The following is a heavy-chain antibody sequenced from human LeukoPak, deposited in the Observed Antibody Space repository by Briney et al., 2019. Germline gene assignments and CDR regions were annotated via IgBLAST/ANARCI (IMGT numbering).Heavy chain of an antibody. V-gene: IGHV4-59*06. J-gene: IGHJ4*02. CDR1: GGSISSYY. CDR3: ASAPESSLRPPYFDY. D-gene: IGHD6-13*01. Sequence: SETLSLTCTVSGGSISSYYWSWIRQPPGKGLEWIGYIYYSGSTYYNPSLKSRVTISVGTSKNQFSLKLSSVTAADTAVYYCASAPESSLRPPYFDYWGQGTLVTVSS. CDR2: IYYSGST.